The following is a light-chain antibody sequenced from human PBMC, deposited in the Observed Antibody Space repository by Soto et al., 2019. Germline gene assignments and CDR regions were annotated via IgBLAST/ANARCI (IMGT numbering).Light chain of an antibody. CDR2: KAS. Sequence: DIQMTQSPSTLSASVGDRVTITCRASQSISSWLAWYQQKPGKAPKVLIYKASSLERGVPARFSGSGSGTEFTLNISSLQPDDSATYYCQHYNSYPLTFGGGTKVEI. V-gene: IGKV1-5*03. CDR1: QSISSW. J-gene: IGKJ4*01. CDR3: QHYNSYPLT.